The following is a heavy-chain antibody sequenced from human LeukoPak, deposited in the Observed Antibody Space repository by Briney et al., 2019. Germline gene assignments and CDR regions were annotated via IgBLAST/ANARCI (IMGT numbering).Heavy chain of an antibody. J-gene: IGHJ5*02. V-gene: IGHV3-48*02. CDR3: ARDSPYCGGDCYEFDP. D-gene: IGHD2-21*02. CDR2: ISNSSSTI. Sequence: PGGSLRLSCAASGFTFSSYSMNWVRQAPGKGLEWVSYISNSSSTIYYADSVKGRFTISRDNAKNSLYLQMNSLRDEDTAVYYCARDSPYCGGDCYEFDPWGQGTLVTVSS. CDR1: GFTFSSYS.